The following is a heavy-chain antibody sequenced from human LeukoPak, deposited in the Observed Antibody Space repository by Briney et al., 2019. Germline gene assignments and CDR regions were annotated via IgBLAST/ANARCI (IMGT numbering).Heavy chain of an antibody. CDR3: ARRAGAYSHPYDY. D-gene: IGHD4/OR15-4a*01. V-gene: IGHV3-23*01. CDR1: GFTFSSYA. J-gene: IGHJ4*02. CDR2: ISGSDGST. Sequence: GGSLRLSCAASGFTFSSYAMSWVRQAPGKGLEWVSGISGSDGSTYYADSVKGQFTISRDNSKNTLYLQMNSLRAEDTAVYYCARRAGAYSHPYDYWGQGTLVTVSS.